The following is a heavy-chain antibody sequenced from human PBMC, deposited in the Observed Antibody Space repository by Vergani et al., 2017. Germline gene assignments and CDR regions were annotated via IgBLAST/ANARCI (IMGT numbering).Heavy chain of an antibody. Sequence: EAQLVESGGGLVQPGGSLRLSCAASGFTFSSYDMHWVRQATGKGLEWVSAIGTAGDTYYPGSVKGRFTISRENAKNSLYLQMNSLRAGDTAVYYCARKGAGSWYGFDFDYWGQGTLVTVSS. CDR2: IGTAGDT. D-gene: IGHD6-13*01. CDR3: ARKGAGSWYGFDFDY. J-gene: IGHJ4*02. CDR1: GFTFSSYD. V-gene: IGHV3-13*01.